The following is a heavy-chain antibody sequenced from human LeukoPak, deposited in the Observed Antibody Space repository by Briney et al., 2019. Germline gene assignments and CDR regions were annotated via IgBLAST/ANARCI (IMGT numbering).Heavy chain of an antibody. CDR1: GFTFSIYA. CDR2: ISYDGSNK. CDR3: ARGHDAFDI. V-gene: IGHV3-30-3*01. Sequence: PGRPVSLSCAASGFTFSIYAMQWVRQASGKWLEWVAVISYDGSNKYYADSVKGRFTISRDNSKNTLYLQMNSLRAGDTAVYYCARGHDAFDIWGQGTMVTVSS. J-gene: IGHJ3*02.